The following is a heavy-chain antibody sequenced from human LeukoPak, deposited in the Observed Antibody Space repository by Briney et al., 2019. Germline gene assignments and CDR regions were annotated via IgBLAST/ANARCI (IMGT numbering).Heavy chain of an antibody. Sequence: GGSLRLSCAASGFTFSGYWMTWVRRAPGKGLEWVANIKQDGSEKYYVDSVKGRFTIFRDNAKNSLYLQMNSLRAEDTAVYYCARNYYDSSVYYPLGYWGQGTLVTVSS. J-gene: IGHJ4*02. CDR1: GFTFSGYW. CDR3: ARNYYDSSVYYPLGY. D-gene: IGHD3-22*01. V-gene: IGHV3-7*01. CDR2: IKQDGSEK.